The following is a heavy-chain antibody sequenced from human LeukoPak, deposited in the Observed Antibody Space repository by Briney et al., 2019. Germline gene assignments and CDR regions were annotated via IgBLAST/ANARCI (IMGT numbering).Heavy chain of an antibody. CDR3: ARLDYGDYGADYYYYGMDV. D-gene: IGHD4-17*01. CDR2: IDPSDSYT. Sequence: GESLKISCKCSGYSFTSYWISWVRQLPGKGLEWMGRIDPSDSYTNYSPSFQGHVTISADKSISTAYLQWSSLKASDTAMYYCARLDYGDYGADYYYYGMDVWGQGTTVTVSS. V-gene: IGHV5-10-1*01. CDR1: GYSFTSYW. J-gene: IGHJ6*02.